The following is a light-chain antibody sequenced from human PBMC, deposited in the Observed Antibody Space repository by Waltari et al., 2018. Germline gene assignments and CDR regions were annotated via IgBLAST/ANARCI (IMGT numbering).Light chain of an antibody. Sequence: IVLTQSPRTLSLSPGERATLSCRASPSVNMYLAWYQQKPGQARRLLIYGAYTRAAGIPDRFSGSGSGTDFSLTISRLEDEDFAVYYCQHHVRLPATFGQGTKVEIK. V-gene: IGKV3-20*01. J-gene: IGKJ1*01. CDR2: GAY. CDR3: QHHVRLPAT. CDR1: PSVNMY.